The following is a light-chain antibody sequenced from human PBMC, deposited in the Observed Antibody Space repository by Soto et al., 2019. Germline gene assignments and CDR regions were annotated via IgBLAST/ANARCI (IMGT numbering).Light chain of an antibody. V-gene: IGLV1-40*01. CDR3: QSYDSSLTNYV. J-gene: IGLJ1*01. Sequence: QAVVTQPPSVSDAPGQRVTSSCTGTSSDIGAGYDVHWYQQLPGAATKLLIYSNAIRPSGVPDRFSASKSGTSASLAITGLRAEDEADYSCQSYDSSLTNYVFGTGTKVTVL. CDR1: SSDIGAGYD. CDR2: SNA.